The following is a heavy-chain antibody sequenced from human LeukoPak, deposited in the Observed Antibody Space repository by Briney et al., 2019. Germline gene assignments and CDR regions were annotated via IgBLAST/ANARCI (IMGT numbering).Heavy chain of an antibody. D-gene: IGHD3-22*01. CDR3: ARLSVEDYYDSTGYYYYYMDV. V-gene: IGHV3-48*01. CDR1: GFTFSSYS. CDR2: ISTSRSII. J-gene: IGHJ6*03. Sequence: EAGGSLRLSCAASGFTFSSYSMNWVRQAPGQGLEWVSYISTSRSIIYYADSVKGRFTISRDNAKNSLYLQMNSLRVEDTAVYYCARLSVEDYYDSTGYYYYYMDVWGKGTTVTVSS.